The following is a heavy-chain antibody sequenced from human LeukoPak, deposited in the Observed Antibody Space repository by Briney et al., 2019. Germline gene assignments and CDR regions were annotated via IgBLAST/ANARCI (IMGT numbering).Heavy chain of an antibody. D-gene: IGHD3-22*01. V-gene: IGHV4-39*01. J-gene: IGHJ4*02. CDR2: IYYSGST. CDR1: GGSISSSSYY. CDR3: ARDYDRRGYYPYYFDY. Sequence: SETLSLTCTVSGGSISSSSYYWGWIRQPPGKGLEWIGSIYYSGSTYYNPSLKSRVTISVDTSKNQFSLKLSSVTAADTAVYYCARDYDRRGYYPYYFDYRGQGTLVTVSS.